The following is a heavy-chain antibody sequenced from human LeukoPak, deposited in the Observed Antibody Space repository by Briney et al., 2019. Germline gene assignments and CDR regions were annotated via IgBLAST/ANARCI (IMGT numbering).Heavy chain of an antibody. V-gene: IGHV1-2*02. CDR3: ARARIAARGWFDP. CDR2: ITPNSGGT. J-gene: IGHJ5*02. CDR1: GYTFTGYY. Sequence: ASVKVSCKASGYTFTGYYIDWVRQAPGQGLEWMGWITPNSGGTKYGQKFQGRVTMTRDTSISTAYMELSSLRSDDTAVYYCARARIAARGWFDPWGQGTLVTVSS. D-gene: IGHD6-25*01.